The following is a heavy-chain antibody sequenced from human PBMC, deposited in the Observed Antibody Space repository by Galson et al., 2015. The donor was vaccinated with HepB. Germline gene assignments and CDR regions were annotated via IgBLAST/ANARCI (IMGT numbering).Heavy chain of an antibody. D-gene: IGHD3-22*01. Sequence: SVKVSCKASGGTFSSYAISWVRQAPGQGLEWMGGIIPIFGTANYAQKFQGRVTITADESTSTAYMELSSLRSEDTAVYYCARLPRGYYDSSGYYYDYWGQGTLVTVSS. J-gene: IGHJ4*02. CDR1: GGTFSSYA. CDR2: IIPIFGTA. CDR3: ARLPRGYYDSSGYYYDY. V-gene: IGHV1-69*13.